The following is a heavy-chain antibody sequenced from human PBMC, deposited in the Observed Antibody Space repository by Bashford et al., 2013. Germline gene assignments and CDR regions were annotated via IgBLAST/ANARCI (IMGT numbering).Heavy chain of an antibody. Sequence: WVRQAPGQGLEWMGWINPNPNSGATKYAEMFQGRVTMTRDTSISTAYMELSSLRSDDTAVYFCARDGPVVGVWNAFDVWGQGT. D-gene: IGHD1-26*01. CDR3: ARDGPVVGVWNAFDV. J-gene: IGHJ3*01. V-gene: IGHV1-2*02. CDR2: INPNPNSGAT.